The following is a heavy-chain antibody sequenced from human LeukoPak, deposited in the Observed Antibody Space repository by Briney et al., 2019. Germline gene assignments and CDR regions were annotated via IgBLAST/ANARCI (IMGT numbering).Heavy chain of an antibody. J-gene: IGHJ4*02. CDR3: ARAGAFGYSGSYYRFDY. V-gene: IGHV3-48*03. CDR1: GFTFSSYE. D-gene: IGHD1-26*01. Sequence: GGSLRLSCAASGFTFSSYEMNWVRQAPGKGLEWVSYVSSSGSTIYYADSVKGRFTISRDNAKNSLYLQMNSLRAEDTAVYYCARAGAFGYSGSYYRFDYWGQGTLVTVSS. CDR2: VSSSGSTI.